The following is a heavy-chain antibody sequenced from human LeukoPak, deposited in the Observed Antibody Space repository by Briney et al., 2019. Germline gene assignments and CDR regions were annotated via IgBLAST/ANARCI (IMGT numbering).Heavy chain of an antibody. V-gene: IGHV3-48*03. CDR3: ARKYYYGSGSYYLSYFDY. J-gene: IGHJ4*02. CDR2: ISSSGSTI. Sequence: GGSLRLSCAASGVTFSSYEMNWVRQAPGKGLEWVSYISSSGSTIYYADSVKGRFTISRDNAKNSLYLQMNSLRAEDTAVYYCARKYYYGSGSYYLSYFDYWGQGTLVTVSS. D-gene: IGHD3-10*01. CDR1: GVTFSSYE.